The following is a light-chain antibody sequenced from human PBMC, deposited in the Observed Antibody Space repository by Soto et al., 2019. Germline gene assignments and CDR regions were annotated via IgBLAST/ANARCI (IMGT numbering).Light chain of an antibody. CDR2: RAS. CDR1: QAINNY. CDR3: QQSHCAPRT. Sequence: SQVTRCPSSLSASVRDRVTVTCPASQAINNYLNWDQQKPGKAPKLLIYRASTLQSGVPLRFSGSGSGTDFTLTISSLHPEDFATYYCQQSHCAPRTLGQGTKVDIK. V-gene: IGKV1-39*01. J-gene: IGKJ1*01.